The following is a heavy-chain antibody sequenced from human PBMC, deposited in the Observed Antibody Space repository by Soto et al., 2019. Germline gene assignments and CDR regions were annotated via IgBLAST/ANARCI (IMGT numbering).Heavy chain of an antibody. CDR2: INPNGGST. Sequence: QVQVVQSGAEVTKPGASVKVSCKTSGYTFTNYHVHWVRQAPGQGLEWMGAINPNGGSTTYAQHLQGRVTMTSDSSTSTVYMEMGSLRSDDSAVYYCALPKNTLGWYNFWGQGTLVTVS. CDR1: GYTFTNYH. CDR3: ALPKNTLGWYNF. J-gene: IGHJ4*02. V-gene: IGHV1-46*01. D-gene: IGHD6-19*01.